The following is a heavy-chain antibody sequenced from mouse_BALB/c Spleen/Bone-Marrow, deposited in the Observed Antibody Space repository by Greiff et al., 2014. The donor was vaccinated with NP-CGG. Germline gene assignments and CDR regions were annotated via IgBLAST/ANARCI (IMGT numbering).Heavy chain of an antibody. Sequence: EVNLVESGGGLVQPGGSRQLSCAASGFTFSTFAMYWIRQAPEKRLEWVAFISSGGSFIYYADSVKGRFTISRDNPKNTLFLQKTSIGSGERAMKYSRNGDDWGQGTTLTVSS. CDR1: GFTFSTFA. J-gene: IGHJ2*01. V-gene: IGHV5-17*02. D-gene: IGHD1-1*01. CDR2: ISSGGSFI. CDR3: RNGDD.